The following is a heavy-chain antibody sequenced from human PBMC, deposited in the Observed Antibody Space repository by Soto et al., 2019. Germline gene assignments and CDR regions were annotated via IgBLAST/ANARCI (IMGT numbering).Heavy chain of an antibody. CDR3: AKQTYYDFWSGYKPPQDYYYYGMDV. Sequence: QVQLVQSGAEVKKPGSSVKVSCKASGGTFSSYAISWVRQAPGQGLEWMGGIIPIFGTANYAQKFQGRVTSTADESTSTAYMELSSLRSEDTAVYYCAKQTYYDFWSGYKPPQDYYYYGMDVWGQGTTVTVSS. V-gene: IGHV1-69*01. J-gene: IGHJ6*02. CDR1: GGTFSSYA. CDR2: IIPIFGTA. D-gene: IGHD3-3*01.